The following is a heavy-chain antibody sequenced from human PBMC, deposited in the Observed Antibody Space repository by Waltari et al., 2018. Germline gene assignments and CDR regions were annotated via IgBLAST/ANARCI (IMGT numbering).Heavy chain of an antibody. CDR2: ISSSRSTR. CDR1: GFILTAYA. D-gene: IGHD6-19*01. J-gene: IGHJ4*02. V-gene: IGHV3-48*04. CDR3: AREGINIAVADY. Sequence: QLLESGGGLVQPGGSLRLTCSASGFILTAYAMNWVRQAPGKGLEWVSCISSSRSTRYDADSVKDRFTISRENAKNSLYLQMNSLRAEDTAVYYWAREGINIAVADYWGQGTLVTVSS.